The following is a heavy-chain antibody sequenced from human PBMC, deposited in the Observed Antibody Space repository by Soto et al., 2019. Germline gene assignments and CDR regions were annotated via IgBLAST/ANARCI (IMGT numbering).Heavy chain of an antibody. V-gene: IGHV4-39*01. CDR1: GGSISSSSYY. CDR2: IYYSGST. Sequence: PSETLSLTCTVSGGSISSSSYYWAWFRQPPGKGREWIGSIYYSGSTYYNPSLKSRVTISVDTSKNQFSLKLSSVTAADTAVYYCARQAVTMVRDQYNWFDPWGQGTLVTVSS. CDR3: ARQAVTMVRDQYNWFDP. J-gene: IGHJ5*02. D-gene: IGHD3-10*01.